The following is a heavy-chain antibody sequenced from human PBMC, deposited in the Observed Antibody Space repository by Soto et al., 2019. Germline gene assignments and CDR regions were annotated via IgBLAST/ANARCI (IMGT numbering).Heavy chain of an antibody. Sequence: PSETLSLTCAVYGGSFSGYYWSWIRQPPGKGLEWIGEINHSGSTNYNPSLKSRVTISVDTSKNQFSLKLSSVTAADTAVYYCARGGRISDYWGQGTPATVSS. J-gene: IGHJ4*02. V-gene: IGHV4-34*01. CDR2: INHSGST. CDR1: GGSFSGYY. D-gene: IGHD3-3*02. CDR3: ARGGRISDY.